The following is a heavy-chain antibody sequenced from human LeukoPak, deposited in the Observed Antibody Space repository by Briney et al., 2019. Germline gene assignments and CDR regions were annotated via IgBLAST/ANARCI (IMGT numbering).Heavy chain of an antibody. D-gene: IGHD6-19*01. CDR1: GYTFTSHY. CDR3: ARDPTGYSSGWYVDY. J-gene: IGHJ4*02. CDR2: INPSGGST. Sequence: ASVKVSCKASGYTFTSHYMHWVRQAPGQGLEWMGIINPSGGSTSYAQKFQGRVTMTRDTSTSTVYMELSSLRSEDTAVYYCARDPTGYSSGWYVDYWGQGTLVTVSS. V-gene: IGHV1-46*01.